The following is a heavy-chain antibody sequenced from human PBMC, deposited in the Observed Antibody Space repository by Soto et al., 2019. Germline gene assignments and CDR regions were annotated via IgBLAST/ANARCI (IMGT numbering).Heavy chain of an antibody. V-gene: IGHV3-11*04. Sequence: PGGSLRLSCAASGFTFSDHYMAWIRQAPGKGLEIVAHMSGSGSSEDYGDSVKGRFSIFRENSKNSLSLQVNSLRADDTAMYYCVLTGGPQPDYPFDFSGHATMVTVPS. CDR2: MSGSGSSE. J-gene: IGHJ3*01. D-gene: IGHD4-17*01. CDR1: GFTFSDHY. CDR3: VLTGGPQPDYPFDF.